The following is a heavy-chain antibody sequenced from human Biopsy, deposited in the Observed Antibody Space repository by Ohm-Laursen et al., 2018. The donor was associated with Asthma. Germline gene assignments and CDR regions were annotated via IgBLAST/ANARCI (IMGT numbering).Heavy chain of an antibody. CDR3: AREGVAGTHIED. CDR1: GFSFSEFV. Sequence: SLRLSCAAPGFSFSEFVMHWVRQAPGKGLEWVAVISYDGSTKYYADSVKGRFTISRDNSKNTLSLQMNSLTAEDTAVYYCAREGVAGTHIEDWGQGTLVTVSS. J-gene: IGHJ4*02. V-gene: IGHV3-30*03. CDR2: ISYDGSTK. D-gene: IGHD6-19*01.